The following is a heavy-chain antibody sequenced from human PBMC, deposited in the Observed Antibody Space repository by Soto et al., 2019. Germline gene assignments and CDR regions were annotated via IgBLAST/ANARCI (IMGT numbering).Heavy chain of an antibody. V-gene: IGHV1-46*01. Sequence: GASVKVSCKASGYTFTSYYMHWVRQAPGQGLEWMGIINPSGGSTSYAQKFQGRVTMTRDTSTSTVYMGLSSLRSEDTAVYYCARGRAPHYYDSSGYYPYWGQGTLVTVSS. CDR2: INPSGGST. CDR3: ARGRAPHYYDSSGYYPY. J-gene: IGHJ4*02. CDR1: GYTFTSYY. D-gene: IGHD3-22*01.